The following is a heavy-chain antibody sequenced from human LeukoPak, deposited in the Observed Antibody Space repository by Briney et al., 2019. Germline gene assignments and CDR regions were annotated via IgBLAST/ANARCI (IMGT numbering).Heavy chain of an antibody. D-gene: IGHD3-16*01. CDR3: ARDRVEVTTSMLGGVKRTVTDYYGMDV. J-gene: IGHJ6*02. V-gene: IGHV3-53*01. CDR1: GFTVSNNH. Sequence: GGSLRLTCGASGFTVSNNHMSWVRQGQGQGLEWVSFSHSDGTTYYADSVKGRFTISRDNSRNTLYVQMNSLRAEDTAVYFCARDRVEVTTSMLGGVKRTVTDYYGMDVWGQGTTVTVSS. CDR2: SHSDGTT.